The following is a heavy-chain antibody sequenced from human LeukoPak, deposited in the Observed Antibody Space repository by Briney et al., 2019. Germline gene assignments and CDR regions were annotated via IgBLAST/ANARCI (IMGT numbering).Heavy chain of an antibody. CDR3: ARGDSSSWAEPPYYFDY. J-gene: IGHJ4*02. V-gene: IGHV4-59*01. Sequence: SETLSLTCTVSGGSISSYYWSWIRQPPGKGLEWIGYIYYSGSTYYNPSLKSRVTISIYTSKNQFSLKLSSVTAADTAVYYCARGDSSSWAEPPYYFDYWGQGTLVTVSS. D-gene: IGHD6-13*01. CDR2: IYYSGST. CDR1: GGSISSYY.